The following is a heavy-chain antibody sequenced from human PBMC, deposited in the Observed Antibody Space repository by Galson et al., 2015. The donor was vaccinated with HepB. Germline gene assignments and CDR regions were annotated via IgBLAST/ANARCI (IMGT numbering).Heavy chain of an antibody. J-gene: IGHJ5*02. D-gene: IGHD6-13*01. CDR2: ISGSGGST. CDR3: AKDPEAAPDQAPDQA. V-gene: IGHV3-23*01. CDR1: GFTFSSYA. Sequence: SLRLSCAASGFTFSSYAMSWVRQAPGKGLEWVSAISGSGGSTYYADSVKGRFTISRDNSKNTLYLQMNSLRAEDTAVYYCAKDPEAAPDQAPDQAWGQGTLVTVSS.